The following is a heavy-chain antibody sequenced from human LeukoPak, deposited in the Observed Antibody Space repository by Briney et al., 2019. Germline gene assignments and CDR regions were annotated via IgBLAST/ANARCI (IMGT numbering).Heavy chain of an antibody. CDR2: IYYSGST. V-gene: IGHV4-39*07. Sequence: PSETLSLTCTVSGGSISSSSYYWGWIRQPPGKGLEWIGSIYYSGSTYYNPSLKSRVTISVDTSKNQFSLKLSSVTAADTAVYYCARDGCPVGGSYYFRWFDPWGQGTLVTVSS. D-gene: IGHD1-26*01. J-gene: IGHJ5*02. CDR1: GGSISSSSYY. CDR3: ARDGCPVGGSYYFRWFDP.